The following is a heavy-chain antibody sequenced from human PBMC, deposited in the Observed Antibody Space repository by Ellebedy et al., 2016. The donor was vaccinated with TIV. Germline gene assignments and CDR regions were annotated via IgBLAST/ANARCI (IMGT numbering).Heavy chain of an antibody. CDR1: GFTFSTYG. V-gene: IGHV3-33*01. CDR2: IWYDGSNK. J-gene: IGHJ4*02. Sequence: GESLKISXAASGFTFSTYGMHWVRQAPGKGLEWVAVIWYDGSNKYYADSVKGRFTISRDNAKNSLYLQMNSLRAEDTAVYYCAREDYGDYAKHFDYWGQGTLVTVSS. CDR3: AREDYGDYAKHFDY. D-gene: IGHD4-17*01.